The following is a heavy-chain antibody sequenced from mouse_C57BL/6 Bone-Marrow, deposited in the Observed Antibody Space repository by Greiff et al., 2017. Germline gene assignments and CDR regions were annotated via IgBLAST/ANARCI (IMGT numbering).Heavy chain of an antibody. V-gene: IGHV1-15*01. J-gene: IGHJ2*01. D-gene: IGHD4-1*01. Sequence: LVESGAELVRPGASVTLSCKASGYTFTDYEMHWVKQTPVHGLEWIGAIDPETGGTAYNQKFKGKAILTADKSSSTAYMELRSLTSEDSAIYDCTVTGTVYWGQGTTLTVSS. CDR2: IDPETGGT. CDR3: TVTGTVY. CDR1: GYTFTDYE.